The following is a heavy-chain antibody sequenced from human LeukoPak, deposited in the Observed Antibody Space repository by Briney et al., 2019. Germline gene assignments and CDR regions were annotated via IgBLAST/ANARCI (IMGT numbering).Heavy chain of an antibody. Sequence: TLSLTCAVSGGSISSGGYSWSWIRQPPGKGLEWIGYIYYSGSTYYNPSLKSRVTISVDTSKNQFSLKLSSVTAADTAVYYCARDGPELDYGDSDAFDIWGQGTMVTVSS. CDR1: GGSISSGGYS. CDR2: IYYSGST. D-gene: IGHD4-17*01. J-gene: IGHJ3*02. CDR3: ARDGPELDYGDSDAFDI. V-gene: IGHV4-30-4*07.